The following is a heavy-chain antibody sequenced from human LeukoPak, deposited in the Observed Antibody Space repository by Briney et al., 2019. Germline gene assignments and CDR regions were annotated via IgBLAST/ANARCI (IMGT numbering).Heavy chain of an antibody. CDR3: ARSETGTTLGAFDI. J-gene: IGHJ3*02. Sequence: PGGAPHLSCAAPGFPFGSYSMDGARPAPGKGRDWVSSISSSSSYIYYADSVKGRFTISRDNAKNSLYLQMNSLRAEDTAVYYCARSETGTTLGAFDIWGQGTMVTVSS. D-gene: IGHD1-7*01. CDR1: GFPFGSYS. V-gene: IGHV3-21*01. CDR2: ISSSSSYI.